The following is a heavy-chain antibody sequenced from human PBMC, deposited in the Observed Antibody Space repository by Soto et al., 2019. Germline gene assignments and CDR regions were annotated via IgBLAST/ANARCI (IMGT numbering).Heavy chain of an antibody. V-gene: IGHV3-48*01. CDR1: GFTFSSYS. CDR3: ARHPERIAQIGWFDP. D-gene: IGHD6-13*01. Sequence: EVQLVESGGGLVQPGGSLRLSCAASGFTFSSYSMNWVRQAPGEGLEWVSYISSSSSTIYYADSVKGRFTISRDNAKNSLNLQMNSLRAEDTAVYYCARHPERIAQIGWFDPWGQGTLVTVSS. J-gene: IGHJ5*02. CDR2: ISSSSSTI.